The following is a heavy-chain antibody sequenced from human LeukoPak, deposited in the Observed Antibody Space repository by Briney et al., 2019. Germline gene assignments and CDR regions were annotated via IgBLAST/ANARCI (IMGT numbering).Heavy chain of an antibody. V-gene: IGHV1-69*04. J-gene: IGHJ4*02. Sequence: SVKVSCKASGGTFSSYAISWVRQAPGQGLEWIGRIIPILGIANYAQKFQGRVTMTRDTSTSTVYMELSSLRSDDTAVYYCARPRVERYYDRSGSFDYWGQGTLVTVSS. CDR1: GGTFSSYA. CDR2: IIPILGIA. CDR3: ARPRVERYYDRSGSFDY. D-gene: IGHD3-22*01.